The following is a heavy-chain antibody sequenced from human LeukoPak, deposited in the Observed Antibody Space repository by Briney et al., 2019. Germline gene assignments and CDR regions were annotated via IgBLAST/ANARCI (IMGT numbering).Heavy chain of an antibody. CDR1: GYTLTELS. CDR2: FDPEDGET. J-gene: IGHJ4*02. D-gene: IGHD3-3*01. Sequence: AASVKVSCKVSGYTLTELSMHWVRQAPGRGLEWMGGFDPEDGETIYAQKFQGRVTITRNTSISTAYMELSSLRSEDTAVYYCARGFWSGYYDYWGQGTLVTVSS. CDR3: ARGFWSGYYDY. V-gene: IGHV1-24*01.